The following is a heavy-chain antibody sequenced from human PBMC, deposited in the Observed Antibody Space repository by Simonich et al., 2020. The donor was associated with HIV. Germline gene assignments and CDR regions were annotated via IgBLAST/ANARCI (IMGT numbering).Heavy chain of an antibody. CDR2: RADDRSNK. V-gene: IGHV3-30*04. CDR3: ARGVGPMITVVITTSWYFDL. CDR1: GFTFSTYA. D-gene: IGHD3-22*01. J-gene: IGHJ2*01. Sequence: QVQLVESGGGVVKPVRSLRLSCAASGFTFSTYAMHWVRQAPGKGVYGVAGRADDRSNKTYPDSVKGRFTISRDNTKNMWYRQMNTLRAEDTAVYYCARGVGPMITVVITTSWYFDLWGRGALITVSS.